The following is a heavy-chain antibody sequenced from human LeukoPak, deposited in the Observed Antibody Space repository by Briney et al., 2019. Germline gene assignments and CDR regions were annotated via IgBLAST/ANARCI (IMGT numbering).Heavy chain of an antibody. Sequence: GVSLRLSCSASGFTFSSYEMNWVPQAPGKGREWVSYLSGSGSSRYYADSVKGRFTISRDNTRNSLYLQMDSLRAEDTALYYCARVEQQLVRGYWGQGTLVTVSS. CDR3: ARVEQQLVRGY. V-gene: IGHV3-48*03. CDR1: GFTFSSYE. J-gene: IGHJ4*02. D-gene: IGHD6-13*01. CDR2: LSGSGSSR.